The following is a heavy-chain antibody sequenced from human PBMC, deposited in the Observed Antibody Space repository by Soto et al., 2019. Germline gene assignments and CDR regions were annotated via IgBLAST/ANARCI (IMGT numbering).Heavy chain of an antibody. Sequence: QVQLVESGGGVVQPGRSLRLSCAASGFTFSSYGIHWVRQAPGNGLEWVAAIWDDGGNKYYTDSVKGRFTISRDNSKNTVYLQMNNLRAEDTAVYYCARGSGVGTAELGVDYWGQGTLVIVSS. J-gene: IGHJ4*02. CDR3: ARGSGVGTAELGVDY. V-gene: IGHV3-33*01. D-gene: IGHD7-27*01. CDR1: GFTFSSYG. CDR2: IWDDGGNK.